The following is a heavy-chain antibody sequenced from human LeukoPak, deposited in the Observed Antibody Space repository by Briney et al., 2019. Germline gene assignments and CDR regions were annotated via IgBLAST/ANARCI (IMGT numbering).Heavy chain of an antibody. J-gene: IGHJ3*02. CDR1: GFTFSTYA. CDR3: AKVDSSSWYVAFDM. D-gene: IGHD6-13*01. V-gene: IGHV3-23*01. Sequence: GGSLRLSCAASGFTFSTYALTWVRQAPGKGLEWVSGISDSGGSTYYADSVKGWLTISRDNSKNTLYLQMNSLRAEDTAVYYCAKVDSSSWYVAFDMWGQGTMVTVPS. CDR2: ISDSGGST.